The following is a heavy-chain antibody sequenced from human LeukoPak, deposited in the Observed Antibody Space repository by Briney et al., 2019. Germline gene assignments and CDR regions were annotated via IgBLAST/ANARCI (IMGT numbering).Heavy chain of an antibody. CDR2: ITSGGTYI. CDR1: GFTFSSYG. V-gene: IGHV3-21*01. Sequence: PGGSLRLSCAASGFTFSSYGMNWVRQAPGKGLEWVSSITSGGTYIYYADSVTGRFTISRDNAKNSLFLQMNSLRAEDTAVYFCARDNPLFCSGTSCFVTFDIWGQGTMVTVSS. J-gene: IGHJ3*02. CDR3: ARDNPLFCSGTSCFVTFDI. D-gene: IGHD2-2*01.